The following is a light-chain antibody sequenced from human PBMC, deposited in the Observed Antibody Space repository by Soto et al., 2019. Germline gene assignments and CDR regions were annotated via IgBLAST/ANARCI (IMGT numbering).Light chain of an antibody. V-gene: IGKV3-20*01. CDR1: QSLSSNY. Sequence: EIVLTQSPGTLSLSPGERATLSCRASQSLSSNYLAWYQQKPGQAPRLLIYGASSRATGIPDRFSGSGSGTDFTLTISRLEPEDFAVFYCHQCDSSPWTFDQGTKVDIK. J-gene: IGKJ1*01. CDR3: HQCDSSPWT. CDR2: GAS.